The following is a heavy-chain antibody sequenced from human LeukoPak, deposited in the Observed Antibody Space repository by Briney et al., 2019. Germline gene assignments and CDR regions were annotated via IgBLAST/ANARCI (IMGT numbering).Heavy chain of an antibody. Sequence: ASVKVSCKASGYTFTSYYMHWVRQAPGQGLEWMGMINPSGGSTSYAQKFQGRVTMTRDTSTSTVYMELRSLRSDDTAVYYCATDDLNNAFDIWGQGTMVTVSS. CDR3: ATDDLNNAFDI. V-gene: IGHV1-46*01. CDR1: GYTFTSYY. CDR2: INPSGGST. D-gene: IGHD2-21*02. J-gene: IGHJ3*02.